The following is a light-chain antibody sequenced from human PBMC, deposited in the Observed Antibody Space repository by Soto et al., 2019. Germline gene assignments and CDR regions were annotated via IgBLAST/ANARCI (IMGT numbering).Light chain of an antibody. Sequence: EIVLPQSPATLSLSPGERATLSCRARQSVSSYLAWYQQKPGQAPRLLIYDASNRATGIPARFSGSGSGTDFTLTISSLEPEDFAVYYCQQRSNWPPRTFGQGTKVEIK. CDR1: QSVSSY. CDR2: DAS. V-gene: IGKV3-11*01. CDR3: QQRSNWPPRT. J-gene: IGKJ1*01.